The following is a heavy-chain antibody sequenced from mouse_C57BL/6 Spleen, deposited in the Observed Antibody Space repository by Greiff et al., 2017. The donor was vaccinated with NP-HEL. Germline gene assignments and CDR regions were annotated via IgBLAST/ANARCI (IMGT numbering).Heavy chain of an antibody. D-gene: IGHD2-1*01. CDR1: GFSLTSYG. V-gene: IGHV2-5*01. Sequence: VKLMESGPGLVQPSQSLSITCTVSGFSLTSYGVHWVRQSPGKGLEWLGVIWRGGSTDYNAAFMSRLSITKDNSKSQVFFKMNSLQADDTAIYYCAKRDGNYGEGAMDYWGQGTSVTVSS. J-gene: IGHJ4*01. CDR3: AKRDGNYGEGAMDY. CDR2: IWRGGST.